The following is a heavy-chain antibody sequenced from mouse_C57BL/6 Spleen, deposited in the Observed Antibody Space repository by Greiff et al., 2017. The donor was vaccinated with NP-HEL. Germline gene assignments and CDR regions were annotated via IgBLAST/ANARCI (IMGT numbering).Heavy chain of an antibody. CDR1: GFTFSSYG. Sequence: EVNVVESGGDLVKPGGSLKLSCAASGFTFSSYGMSWVRQTPDKRLEWVATISSGGSYTYFPDPVQGRFTIPSNNAKNTLYLQSISLKSDDTAMYYGASLTAFDYWGQGTLVTVSA. CDR2: ISSGGSYT. V-gene: IGHV5-6*01. J-gene: IGHJ3*01. CDR3: ASLTAFDY. D-gene: IGHD4-1*01.